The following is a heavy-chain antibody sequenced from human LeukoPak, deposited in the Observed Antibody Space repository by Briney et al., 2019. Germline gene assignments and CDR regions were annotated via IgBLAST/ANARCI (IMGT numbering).Heavy chain of an antibody. D-gene: IGHD3-16*02. J-gene: IGHJ6*03. CDR3: AGDLYPGYYYYYMDV. CDR1: GYTFTGYY. CDR2: INPNSGGT. Sequence: ASVKVSFKSSGYTFTGYYMHWVRQAPGQGLEWMGRINPNSGGTNYAQKFQGRVTMTRDTSISTAYMELSRLRSDDTAVYYCAGDLYPGYYYYYMDVWGKGTTVTVSS. V-gene: IGHV1-2*06.